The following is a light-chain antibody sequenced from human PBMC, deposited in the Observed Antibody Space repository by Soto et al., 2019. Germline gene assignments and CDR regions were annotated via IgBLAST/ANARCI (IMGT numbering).Light chain of an antibody. CDR2: GTS. J-gene: IGKJ4*01. CDR3: KQYPGSPPIT. CDR1: QSVSNNY. Sequence: EIVLTQSPGTLSLSPGERATLSCRASQSVSNNYLACYQHKPGQAPRHLIYGTSYSATSIPDRFSGRGSGTDFHLTISRLEPEDFAVYYWKQYPGSPPITFGGGTKVEIK. V-gene: IGKV3-20*01.